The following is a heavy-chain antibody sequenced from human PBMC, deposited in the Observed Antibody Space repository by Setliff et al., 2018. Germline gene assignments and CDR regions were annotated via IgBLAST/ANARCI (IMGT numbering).Heavy chain of an antibody. J-gene: IGHJ4*02. CDR1: GFTFISYE. D-gene: IGHD3-10*01. CDR3: ARARRGSIAKPLYGY. CDR2: ISSSGSTI. V-gene: IGHV3-48*03. Sequence: PGGPLSLSCAASGFTFISYEMNWVRQAPGKGLEWVSYISSSGSTIYYADSVKGRFTISRDNAKNSLYLQMNSLRAEDTAVYYCARARRGSIAKPLYGYWGQGTLVTVSS.